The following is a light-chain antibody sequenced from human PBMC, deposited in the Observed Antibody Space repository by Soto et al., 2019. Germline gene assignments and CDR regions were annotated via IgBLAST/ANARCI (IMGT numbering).Light chain of an antibody. V-gene: IGLV2-8*01. CDR1: SSDVGGYKY. Sequence: QSALTPPPSASGSPGQSVTISCTGTSSDVGGYKYVSWYQQHPGKAPKLMIFEVNKRTSGVPDRVSGSKSGNTASLTVSGLQAEDEADYYCSSYAGINNLGVFGTGTKVTVL. CDR3: SSYAGINNLGV. CDR2: EVN. J-gene: IGLJ1*01.